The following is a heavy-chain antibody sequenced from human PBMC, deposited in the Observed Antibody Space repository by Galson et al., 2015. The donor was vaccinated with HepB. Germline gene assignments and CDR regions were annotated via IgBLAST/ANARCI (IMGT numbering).Heavy chain of an antibody. CDR1: GFTFSSYA. V-gene: IGHV3-23*01. J-gene: IGHJ4*02. Sequence: SLRLSCAASGFTFSSYAMSWVRQAPGKGLEWVSAISGSGGSTYYADSVKGRFTISRDNSKNTLYLQMNSLRAEDTAVYYCATDFSYYYDSSGAPFDYWGQGTLVTVSS. CDR3: ATDFSYYYDSSGAPFDY. CDR2: ISGSGGST. D-gene: IGHD3-22*01.